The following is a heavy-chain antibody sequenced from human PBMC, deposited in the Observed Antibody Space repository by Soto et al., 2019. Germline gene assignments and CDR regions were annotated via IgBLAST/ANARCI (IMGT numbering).Heavy chain of an antibody. CDR2: ISNSGTTI. V-gene: IGHV3-11*01. CDR1: KFIFSDYY. Sequence: PGGSLRLSCAAPKFIFSDYYMSWIRQAPGKGLEWVSYISNSGTTIYYADSVKGRFTISRDNAKKSLYLQMNSLRAEDTAVYYCARDTLPTDFGLGWDVWGQGTTVTVSS. D-gene: IGHD4-17*01. J-gene: IGHJ6*02. CDR3: ARDTLPTDFGLGWDV.